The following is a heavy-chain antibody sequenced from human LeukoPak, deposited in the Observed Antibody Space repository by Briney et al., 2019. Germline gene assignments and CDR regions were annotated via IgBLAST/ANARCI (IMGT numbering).Heavy chain of an antibody. V-gene: IGHV1-2*02. CDR3: ARDVYHSGGYLYNYYYGMDV. CDR1: GYTFTGYY. D-gene: IGHD3-22*01. CDR2: INPYSGAT. Sequence: ASVKVSCKASGYTFTGYYMHWVRQAPGQGLEWMGWINPYSGATNYAQIFQGRLTSTRDTSISTVYMELSGLRSDDTAAYYCARDVYHSGGYLYNYYYGMDVWGQGTTVTVSS. J-gene: IGHJ6*02.